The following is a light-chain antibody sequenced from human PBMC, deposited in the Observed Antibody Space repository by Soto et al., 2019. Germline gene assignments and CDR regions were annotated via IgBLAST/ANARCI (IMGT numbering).Light chain of an antibody. V-gene: IGKV1-5*03. Sequence: DIQMTQSPSTLSASVGDRITITCRASRSASDWLAWYQQRPGEAPRMLISKASTLESGVPSRFNGSGSGTHFTLTITSLQPDDSATYYCQQYNSYSATFGQGTKGDI. CDR2: KAS. J-gene: IGKJ1*01. CDR1: RSASDW. CDR3: QQYNSYSAT.